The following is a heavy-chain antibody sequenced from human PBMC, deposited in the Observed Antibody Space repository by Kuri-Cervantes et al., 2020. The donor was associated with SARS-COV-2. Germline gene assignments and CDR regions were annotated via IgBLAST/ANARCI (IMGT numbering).Heavy chain of an antibody. V-gene: IGHV3-33*06. J-gene: IGHJ4*02. D-gene: IGHD6-13*01. CDR2: IWYDGSNK. Sequence: GGSLRLSCAASGFTFSDYDIHWVRQAPGKGLDWVALIWYDGSNKYYGDSVKGRFTISRDNSKNTLYLQMNGLRAEDTAVYYCAKGYEARYSSNWYLDYWGQGTLVTVSS. CDR3: AKGYEARYSSNWYLDY. CDR1: GFTFSDYD.